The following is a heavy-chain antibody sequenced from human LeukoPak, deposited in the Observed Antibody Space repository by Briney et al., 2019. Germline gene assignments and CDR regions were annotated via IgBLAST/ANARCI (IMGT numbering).Heavy chain of an antibody. CDR1: GGTFSSYA. CDR2: IIPIFGTA. Sequence: SVKVSCKASGGTFSSYAISWVRQAPGQGLEWMGGIIPIFGTANYAQKLQGRVTMTTDTSTSTAYMELRSLRSDDTAVYYCARDRGGWEFDYWGQGTLVTVSS. V-gene: IGHV1-69*05. D-gene: IGHD6-19*01. J-gene: IGHJ4*02. CDR3: ARDRGGWEFDY.